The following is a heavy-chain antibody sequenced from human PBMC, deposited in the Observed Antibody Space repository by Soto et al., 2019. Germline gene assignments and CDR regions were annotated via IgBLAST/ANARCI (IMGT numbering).Heavy chain of an antibody. D-gene: IGHD2-2*01. CDR3: ARGEGNCSSISCWVYYYYYYMDV. CDR2: MNPNSGNT. Sequence: GASVKVSCKASGYTFTSYDINWVRQATGQGLEWMGWMNPNSGNTGYAQKFQGRVTMTRNTSISTAYMELSSLRSEDTAVYYCARGEGNCSSISCWVYYYYYYMDVWGEGTTVTVSS. J-gene: IGHJ6*03. V-gene: IGHV1-8*01. CDR1: GYTFTSYD.